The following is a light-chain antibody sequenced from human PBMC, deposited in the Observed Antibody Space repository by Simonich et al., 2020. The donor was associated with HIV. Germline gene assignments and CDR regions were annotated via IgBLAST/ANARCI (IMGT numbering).Light chain of an antibody. J-gene: IGKJ2*01. V-gene: IGKV3-15*01. CDR3: QQYNNWPPYT. Sequence: EIVMTQSPATLSVSPGARATLSCRASQSVSTNLAWYQQKPGQAPRLLIYGASTRATGIPARFSGSGSGRDFTLTISSLQSEDFAVYYCQQYNNWPPYTFGQGTKLEIK. CDR2: GAS. CDR1: QSVSTN.